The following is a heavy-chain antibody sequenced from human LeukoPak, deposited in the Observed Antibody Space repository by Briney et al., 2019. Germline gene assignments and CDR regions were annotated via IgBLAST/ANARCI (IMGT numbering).Heavy chain of an antibody. D-gene: IGHD6-19*01. J-gene: IGHJ4*02. CDR2: ISTYNGNT. CDR1: GYSFVLYG. CDR3: ARDLPDSSGWYSLDY. V-gene: IGHV1-18*01. Sequence: ASVKVSCKASGYSFVLYGISWVRQAPGQGPEWMGWISTYNGNTKYAEKFQGRVTMTTDTPTSTAYMELRSLRSDDTAVYYCARDLPDSSGWYSLDYWGQGTLVTVSS.